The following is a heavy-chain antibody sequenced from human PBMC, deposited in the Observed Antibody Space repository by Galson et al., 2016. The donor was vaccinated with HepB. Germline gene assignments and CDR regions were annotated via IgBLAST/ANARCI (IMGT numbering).Heavy chain of an antibody. CDR1: GFTFSSHW. Sequence: SLRLSCAASGFTFSSHWMHWVRQAPGKRLVCVSRLKSDGRSTHYADSVKGRFTISRDNAKNTLYLQMNSLRADDTAVYYCRFGTAGIDYWGQGTLVTVSS. CDR2: LKSDGRST. J-gene: IGHJ4*02. CDR3: RFGTAGIDY. D-gene: IGHD1/OR15-1a*01. V-gene: IGHV3-74*01.